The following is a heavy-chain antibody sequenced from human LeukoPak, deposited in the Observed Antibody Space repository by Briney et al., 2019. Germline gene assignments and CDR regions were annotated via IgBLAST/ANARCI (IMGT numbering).Heavy chain of an antibody. D-gene: IGHD1-26*01. CDR2: IYPGDSDT. CDR1: GYSFTSYW. Sequence: PGESLKISCKGSGYSFTSYWIGWARQMPGKGLEWMGIIYPGDSDTRYSPSFQGQVTISADKSISTAYLQWSSLKASDTAMYYCTRSRYSGSYSYYYYMDVWGKGTTVTVSS. V-gene: IGHV5-51*01. J-gene: IGHJ6*03. CDR3: TRSRYSGSYSYYYYMDV.